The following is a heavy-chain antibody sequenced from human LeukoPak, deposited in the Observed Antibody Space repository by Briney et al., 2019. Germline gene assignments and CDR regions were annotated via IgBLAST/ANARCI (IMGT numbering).Heavy chain of an antibody. V-gene: IGHV3-23*01. Sequence: GGSLRLSCAVSGLTFSIYAMAWVRQAPGKGLEWVAIISDSGAGTFHADSVKGRFTISRDNSKNTLYLQMNSLRAEDTAVYYCAKVLNTVTALDYWGQGTLVTVSS. CDR2: ISDSGAGT. CDR1: GLTFSIYA. D-gene: IGHD4-17*01. CDR3: AKVLNTVTALDY. J-gene: IGHJ4*02.